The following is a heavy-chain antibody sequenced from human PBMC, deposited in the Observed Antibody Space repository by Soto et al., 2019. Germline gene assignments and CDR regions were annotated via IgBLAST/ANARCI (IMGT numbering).Heavy chain of an antibody. D-gene: IGHD6-6*01. V-gene: IGHV1-3*01. CDR2: INAGNGNT. J-gene: IGHJ3*02. CDR3: ASWDYSSSSHGIYAFDI. Sequence: RASVKVSCKASGYTFTSYAMHWVRQAPGQRLEWMGWINAGNGNTKYSQKFQGRVTITRDTSASTAYMELSSLRSEDTAVYYCASWDYSSSSHGIYAFDIWGQGTMVTVSS. CDR1: GYTFTSYA.